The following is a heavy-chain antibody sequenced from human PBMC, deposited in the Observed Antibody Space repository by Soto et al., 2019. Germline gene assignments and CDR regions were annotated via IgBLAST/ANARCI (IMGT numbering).Heavy chain of an antibody. CDR1: GDTVSSNSVD. J-gene: IGHJ6*02. V-gene: IGHV6-1*01. CDR2: TYSRSRWYS. Sequence: SETLSLTCVGSGDTVSSNSVDWHRGKQSPSRGLEWLGRTYSRSRWYSDYAVSVRSRIDINADASKNHVSLQLNSVTPEDTGVYYRARSEEDSDYYYYGMDGWGEGNTVT. CDR3: ARSEEDSDYYYYGMDG. D-gene: IGHD2-15*01.